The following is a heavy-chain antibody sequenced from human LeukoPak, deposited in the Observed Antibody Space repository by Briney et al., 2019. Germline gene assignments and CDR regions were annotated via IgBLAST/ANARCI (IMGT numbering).Heavy chain of an antibody. CDR1: GFTFSSYS. D-gene: IGHD2-2*01. J-gene: IGHJ4*02. Sequence: PGGSLRLSCAASGFTFSSYSMNWVRQAPGKGLEWVSGITWNSRSIAYADSVKGRFTISRDNAKNSLYLQMSNLRPDDTALYYCAKDTGIAPEGYYFDKWGQGTQVTVSS. V-gene: IGHV3-9*01. CDR3: AKDTGIAPEGYYFDK. CDR2: ITWNSRSI.